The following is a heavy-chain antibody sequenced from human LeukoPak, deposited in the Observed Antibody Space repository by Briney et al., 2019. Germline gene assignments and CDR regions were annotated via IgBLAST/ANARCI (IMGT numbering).Heavy chain of an antibody. CDR1: GFTVSSND. V-gene: IGHV3-53*01. Sequence: GGSPRLSCAASGFTVSSNDMSWVRQAPGKGLEWVSVIYAGDTTSYADSVKGRFTISRDNSKNALYLQMNSLRAEGTAVYHCARGPRGFDPWGQGTLVTVSS. J-gene: IGHJ5*02. CDR3: ARGPRGFDP. CDR2: IYAGDTT.